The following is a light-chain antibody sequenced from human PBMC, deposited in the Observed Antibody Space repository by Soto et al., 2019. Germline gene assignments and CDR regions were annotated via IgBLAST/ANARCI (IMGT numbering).Light chain of an antibody. CDR2: WAS. CDR3: QQYYSTPIT. V-gene: IGKV4-1*01. J-gene: IGKJ4*01. CDR1: QSVLYSSNNKNY. Sequence: DIVMTQSPDSLAVSLGERATINCKSSQSVLYSSNNKNYLAWYQQKPGQPPKLLIYWASTRESGVPDRFSGCGSGTDFTLTISSLQAEDVAVYYCQQYYSTPITFGGGTKVEIK.